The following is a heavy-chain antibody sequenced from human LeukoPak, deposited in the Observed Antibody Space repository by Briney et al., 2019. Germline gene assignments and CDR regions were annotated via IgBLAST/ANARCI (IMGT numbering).Heavy chain of an antibody. CDR1: GSSISNYY. Sequence: SETLSLTCIVSGSSISNYYWSWIRQPAGKGLEWIGRIYTSGSTNYNPSLKSRVTMSVDTSKNQFSLKLSSVTAADTAVYYCARCIAAAGLIDYWGQGTLVTVSS. J-gene: IGHJ4*02. D-gene: IGHD6-13*01. CDR3: ARCIAAAGLIDY. CDR2: IYTSGST. V-gene: IGHV4-4*07.